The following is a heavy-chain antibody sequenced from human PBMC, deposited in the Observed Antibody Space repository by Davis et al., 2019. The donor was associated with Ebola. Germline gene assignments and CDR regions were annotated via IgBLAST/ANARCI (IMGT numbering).Heavy chain of an antibody. CDR2: IIPIFGTA. Sequence: SVKVSCKASGGTFSSYAISWVRQAPGQGLEWMGGIIPIFGTAIYAQKFQGRVTITADKSTSTAYMELSSLRSEDTAVYYCARHVVLRWHQFDYWGQGTLVTVSS. J-gene: IGHJ4*02. CDR1: GGTFSSYA. D-gene: IGHD4-23*01. CDR3: ARHVVLRWHQFDY. V-gene: IGHV1-69*06.